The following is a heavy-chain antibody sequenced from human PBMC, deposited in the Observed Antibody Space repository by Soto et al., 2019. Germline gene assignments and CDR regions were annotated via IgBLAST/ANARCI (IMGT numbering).Heavy chain of an antibody. CDR2: ISGSGGTT. CDR1: GFSFSSYA. J-gene: IGHJ6*02. Sequence: GSLCLSCAASGFSFSSYAMAWVRQAPEQGLEGVASISGSGGTTNYADSVKGRFTISRDNTKNTAYLQMNSLRDEDKAVYYCAKDRGTSIDVHRYFHYYGMDVWGQGTTVTVSS. D-gene: IGHD2-2*01. V-gene: IGHV3-23*01. CDR3: AKDRGTSIDVHRYFHYYGMDV.